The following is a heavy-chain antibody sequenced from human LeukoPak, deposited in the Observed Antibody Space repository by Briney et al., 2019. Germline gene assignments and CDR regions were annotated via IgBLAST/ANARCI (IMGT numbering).Heavy chain of an antibody. CDR1: GYTFTSYD. CDR2: MNPHSGNT. CDR3: ARTRYYDSSGYYQGSDFDY. Sequence: ASVKVSCKASGYTFTSYDINWVRQATGQGLEWMGWMNPHSGNTGYAQKFQGRVTITRNTSINTAYMELSSLRSEDTAVYYCARTRYYDSSGYYQGSDFDYWGQGTLVTVSS. V-gene: IGHV1-8*03. D-gene: IGHD3-22*01. J-gene: IGHJ4*02.